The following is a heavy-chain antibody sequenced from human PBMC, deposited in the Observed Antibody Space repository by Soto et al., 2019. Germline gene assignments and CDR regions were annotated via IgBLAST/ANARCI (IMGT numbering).Heavy chain of an antibody. V-gene: IGHV1-18*01. CDR1: GYTFTSYG. Sequence: ASVKVSCKASGYTFTSYGISWVRQAPGQGLEWMGWISAYNGNTNYAQRLQGRVTMTTDTSTSTAYMELRSLRSDDTAVYYCARGSLAAPDGLDFDLWGRGTLVTVSS. CDR3: ARGSLAAPDGLDFDL. J-gene: IGHJ2*01. CDR2: ISAYNGNT. D-gene: IGHD6-6*01.